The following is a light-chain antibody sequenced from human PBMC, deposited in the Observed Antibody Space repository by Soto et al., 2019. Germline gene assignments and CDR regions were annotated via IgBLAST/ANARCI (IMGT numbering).Light chain of an antibody. CDR1: SGHSDYD. CDR2: VNSGGSH. V-gene: IGLV4-69*01. J-gene: IGLJ3*02. CDR3: QTWGTGNWV. Sequence: QLVLTQSPSASASLGASVKLTCTQNSGHSDYDIAWHQQQPEKGPRFLMKVNSGGSHIKGDGIPDRFSGSSSGAERYLTISSLQSEDEADYYCQTWGTGNWVFGGGTKLTVL.